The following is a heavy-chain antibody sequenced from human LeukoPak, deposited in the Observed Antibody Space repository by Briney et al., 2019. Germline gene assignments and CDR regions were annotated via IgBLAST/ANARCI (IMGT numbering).Heavy chain of an antibody. CDR2: IKQDGSEK. CDR1: GFTFTTYW. V-gene: IGHV3-7*01. Sequence: PGESLRLSCAASGFTFTTYWMSWVRQAPGKGLEWVANIKQDGSEKYYVDSVKGRFTISRDNAKNSLYLQMNSLRAEDTAVYYCAREWWELLGYFDLWGRGTLVTVSS. J-gene: IGHJ2*01. D-gene: IGHD1-26*01. CDR3: AREWWELLGYFDL.